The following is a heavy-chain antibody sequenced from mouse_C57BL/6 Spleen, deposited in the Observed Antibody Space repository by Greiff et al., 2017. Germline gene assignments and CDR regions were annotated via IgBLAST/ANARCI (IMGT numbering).Heavy chain of an antibody. D-gene: IGHD1-1*01. V-gene: IGHV1-50*01. CDR2: IDPSDSYT. Sequence: QVQLQQPGAELVKPGASVKLSCKASGYTFTSYWMQWVKQRPGQGLEWIGEIDPSDSYTNYNQEFKGMATLTVDTSSSTAYMQLSSLTSEDSAVYYCARYTTVVATDYWGQGTTLTVSS. J-gene: IGHJ2*01. CDR3: ARYTTVVATDY. CDR1: GYTFTSYW.